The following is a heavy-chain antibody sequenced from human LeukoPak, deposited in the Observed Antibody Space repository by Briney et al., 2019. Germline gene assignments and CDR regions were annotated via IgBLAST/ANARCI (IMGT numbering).Heavy chain of an antibody. J-gene: IGHJ4*02. D-gene: IGHD2-21*01. Sequence: SETLSLTCSVSTDSMNNFFWSWVRQPPGKGLEWIGYIDDSGSTSYNPSLKSRVTISVDTSKNQFSLKLSSVTAADTAVYYCARGVVIAPQTFDYWGQGTLVTVSS. V-gene: IGHV4-59*01. CDR3: ARGVVIAPQTFDY. CDR1: TDSMNNFF. CDR2: IDDSGST.